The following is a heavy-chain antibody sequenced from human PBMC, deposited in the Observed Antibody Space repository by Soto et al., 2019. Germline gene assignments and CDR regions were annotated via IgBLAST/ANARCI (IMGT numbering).Heavy chain of an antibody. CDR1: GGSFSGYY. CDR3: ARSMPFDS. Sequence: ETLSLTCAVYGGSFSGYYWSWVRQAPGKGLEWVSVLYSGGSTYYADSVKGRFSISRDSSKNTVYLQMNSLRAEDTAVYYCARSMPFDSWGQGALVTVSS. D-gene: IGHD2-2*01. V-gene: IGHV3-66*01. J-gene: IGHJ4*02. CDR2: LYSGGST.